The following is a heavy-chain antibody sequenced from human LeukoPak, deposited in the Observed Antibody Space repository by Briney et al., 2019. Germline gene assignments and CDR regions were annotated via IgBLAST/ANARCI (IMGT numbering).Heavy chain of an antibody. J-gene: IGHJ4*02. CDR2: IIPIFGTA. CDR3: AIGLGYSYGLFEY. V-gene: IGHV1-69*13. Sequence: SVKVCCKASGGTFSSYAISWVRQAPGQGLEWMGGIIPIFGTANYAQKFQGRVTITADESTSTAYMELSRLRSEDTAVYYCAIGLGYSYGLFEYWGQGTPVTVSP. CDR1: GGTFSSYA. D-gene: IGHD5-18*01.